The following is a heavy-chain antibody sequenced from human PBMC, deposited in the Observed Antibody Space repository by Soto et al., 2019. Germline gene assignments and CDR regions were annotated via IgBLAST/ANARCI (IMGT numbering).Heavy chain of an antibody. Sequence: SETLSLTCTVSGGSIRSGDSYRSWIRQPPGKGLEWIGYIYYSGSTYYNPSLKSRVTISVDTSKNQFSLKLNSVTAADNAVYYCARQVEALGWLDPWGQGTLVTVSS. CDR3: ARQVEALGWLDP. D-gene: IGHD7-27*01. J-gene: IGHJ5*02. CDR2: IYYSGST. V-gene: IGHV4-30-4*01. CDR1: GGSIRSGDSY.